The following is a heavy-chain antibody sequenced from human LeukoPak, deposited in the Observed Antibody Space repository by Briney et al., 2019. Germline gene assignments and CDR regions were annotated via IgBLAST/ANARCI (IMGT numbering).Heavy chain of an antibody. CDR1: GGSISSYS. Sequence: SETLSLTCTVSGGSISSYSWSWIRQPPEKGLEWIGYIYSSGSTIYNPSLKSRVTMSLDTSKNQFSLKLSSVTAADTAIYYYAGEDYGGYRFDYWGHGTLVSVSS. CDR2: IYSSGST. D-gene: IGHD4-23*01. CDR3: AGEDYGGYRFDY. J-gene: IGHJ4*01. V-gene: IGHV4-59*01.